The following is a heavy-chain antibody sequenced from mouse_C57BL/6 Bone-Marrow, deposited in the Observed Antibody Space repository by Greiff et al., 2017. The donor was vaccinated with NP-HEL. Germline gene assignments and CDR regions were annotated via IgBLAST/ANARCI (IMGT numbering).Heavy chain of an antibody. Sequence: VKLVESGAELARPGASVKLSCKASGYTFTSYGISWVKQRTGQGLEWIGEIYPRSGNTYYNEKFKGKATLTADKSSSTAYMELRSLTSEDSAVYFCARLPSITTVVAKGDYYAMDYWGQGTSVTVSS. D-gene: IGHD1-1*01. J-gene: IGHJ4*01. V-gene: IGHV1-81*01. CDR2: IYPRSGNT. CDR1: GYTFTSYG. CDR3: ARLPSITTVVAKGDYYAMDY.